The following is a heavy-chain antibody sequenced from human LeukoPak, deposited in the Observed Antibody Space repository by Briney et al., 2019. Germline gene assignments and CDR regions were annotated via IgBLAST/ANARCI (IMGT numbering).Heavy chain of an antibody. D-gene: IGHD3/OR15-3a*01. CDR3: ARDEFGPLAF. J-gene: IGHJ4*02. CDR1: GGSISSYY. Sequence: ETLSLTCTVSGGSISSYYWSWIRQPPGKGLEWVANIKEDGTETSYVGSVKGRFTISRDNAKNSLYLQMNSLRAEDTALYYCARDEFGPLAFWGRGTLVTVSS. V-gene: IGHV3-7*03. CDR2: IKEDGTET.